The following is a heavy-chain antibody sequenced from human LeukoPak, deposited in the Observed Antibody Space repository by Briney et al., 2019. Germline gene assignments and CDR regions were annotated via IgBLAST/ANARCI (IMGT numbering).Heavy chain of an antibody. D-gene: IGHD3-9*01. CDR1: GGSFSGYY. V-gene: IGHV4-34*01. CDR3: ARGSGYDILTGYAPFDY. Sequence: SETLSLTCAVYGGSFSGYYWSWIRQPPGKGLEWIGEINHSGSTNYNPSLKSRVTISVDTSKNQFSLKLSSVTAADTAVYYCARGSGYDILTGYAPFDYWGQGTLVTVSS. CDR2: INHSGST. J-gene: IGHJ4*02.